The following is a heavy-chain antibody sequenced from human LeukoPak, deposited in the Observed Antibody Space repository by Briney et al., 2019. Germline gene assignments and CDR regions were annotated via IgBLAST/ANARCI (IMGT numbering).Heavy chain of an antibody. Sequence: ASVKVSCKASGYTFTGYYMHWVRQAPGQGLEWMGWINPNRGGTNYAQKFQGWVTMTRDTSISTAYMELSRPRSDDTAVYYCARAQMDIVVVPAASDYWGQGSLVTVSS. J-gene: IGHJ4*02. CDR2: INPNRGGT. D-gene: IGHD2-2*03. CDR3: ARAQMDIVVVPAASDY. V-gene: IGHV1-2*04. CDR1: GYTFTGYY.